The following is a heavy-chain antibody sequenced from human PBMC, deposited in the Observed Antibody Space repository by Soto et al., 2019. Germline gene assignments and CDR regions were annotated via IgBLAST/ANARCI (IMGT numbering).Heavy chain of an antibody. Sequence: GGSLRLSCAVSGLTFKSYAMSWVRQAPGKGLEWVSTISDSGGSTSYADSVKGRLPISRDNSMNTLYLQMDSLRVEDTAVYYCVKRDLGYWGQGTLVTVSS. CDR2: ISDSGGST. CDR1: GLTFKSYA. CDR3: VKRDLGY. J-gene: IGHJ4*02. V-gene: IGHV3-23*01.